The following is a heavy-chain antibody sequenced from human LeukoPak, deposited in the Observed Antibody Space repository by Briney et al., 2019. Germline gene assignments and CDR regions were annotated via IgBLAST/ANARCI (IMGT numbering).Heavy chain of an antibody. V-gene: IGHV6-1*01. J-gene: IGHJ6*02. Sequence: PTLSLTFAFAADSVSINSATWNWVRQSPSRGLEWLGRAYYRSKWYRAYAASVQSRIIINPDTSKNQSSLQLNSVTPEDTAVYYGASGYYGMYGWGQGTTVTVSS. CDR1: ADSVSINSAT. CDR3: ASGYYGMYG. CDR2: AYYRSKWYR.